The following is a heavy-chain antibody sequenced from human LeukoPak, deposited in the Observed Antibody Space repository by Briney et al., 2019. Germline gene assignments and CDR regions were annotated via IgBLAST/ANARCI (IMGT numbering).Heavy chain of an antibody. V-gene: IGHV6-1*01. CDR3: ARDKVYYDFWSGYAMPYGMDV. CDR1: GDSVSSNSAA. Sequence: SQTLSLTCAISGDSVSSNSAAWNWIRQSPSRGLEWLGRTYYRSKWYNDYAVSVKSRITINPDTSKNQISLQLNSVTPEDTAVYYCARDKVYYDFWSGYAMPYGMDVWGQGTTVTVSS. J-gene: IGHJ6*02. D-gene: IGHD3-3*01. CDR2: TYYRSKWYN.